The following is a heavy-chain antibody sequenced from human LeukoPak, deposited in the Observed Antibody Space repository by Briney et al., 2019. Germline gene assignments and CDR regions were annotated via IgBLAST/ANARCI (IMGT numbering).Heavy chain of an antibody. D-gene: IGHD5-18*01. J-gene: IGHJ4*02. Sequence: PGGSLRLSCAASGFTFSSYAISWVRQAPGKGLEWVSSISDSGGSTYYAASVKGRFTISRDNSKNTLYLQMNSLRAEDTALYYCAKDLLYWGYSYGYASPFDYWGQGTLVTVSS. CDR2: ISDSGGST. CDR3: AKDLLYWGYSYGYASPFDY. V-gene: IGHV3-23*01. CDR1: GFTFSSYA.